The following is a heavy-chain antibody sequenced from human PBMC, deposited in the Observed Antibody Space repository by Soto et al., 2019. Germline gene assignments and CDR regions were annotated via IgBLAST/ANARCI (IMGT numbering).Heavy chain of an antibody. CDR3: AKNSGSYFLPSYYFDY. V-gene: IGHV3-23*01. D-gene: IGHD1-26*01. CDR2: ISGSGGST. J-gene: IGHJ4*02. Sequence: GGSLRLSCAASGFTFSSYAMSWVRQAPGKGLGWVSAISGSGGSTYYADSVKGRFTISRDNSKNTLYLQMNSLRAEDTAVYYCAKNSGSYFLPSYYFDYWGQGTLVTVSS. CDR1: GFTFSSYA.